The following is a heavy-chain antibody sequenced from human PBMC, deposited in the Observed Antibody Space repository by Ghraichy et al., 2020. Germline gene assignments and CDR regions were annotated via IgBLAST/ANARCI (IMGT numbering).Heavy chain of an antibody. J-gene: IGHJ6*02. CDR1: GGSISSYY. Sequence: SETLSLTCTVSGGSISSYYWSWIRQPAGKGLEWIGRIYTSGSTNYNPSLKSRVTKSVDTSKNQFSLKLSSVTAAVTAVHYLARLGSGTPSRAPKMRDYYGMDVWGQGTTVTVSS. V-gene: IGHV4-4*07. D-gene: IGHD3-10*01. CDR3: ARLGSGTPSRAPKMRDYYGMDV. CDR2: IYTSGST.